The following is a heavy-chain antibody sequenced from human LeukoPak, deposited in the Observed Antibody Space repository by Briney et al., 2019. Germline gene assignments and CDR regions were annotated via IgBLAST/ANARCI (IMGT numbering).Heavy chain of an antibody. CDR3: ARTTEAHSWQTRYYSYYMDV. J-gene: IGHJ6*03. D-gene: IGHD6-13*01. V-gene: IGHV4-38-2*02. Sequence: ETLSLTCTVSGYSISSVYYGGWIRQPPGKGREWIGIIYHMGSTYYNPSLKMRATISVDTSKNHFSLKLSYVTAADPAVYYCARTTEAHSWQTRYYSYYMDVWGKGTTVTVSS. CDR2: IYHMGST. CDR1: GYSISSVYY.